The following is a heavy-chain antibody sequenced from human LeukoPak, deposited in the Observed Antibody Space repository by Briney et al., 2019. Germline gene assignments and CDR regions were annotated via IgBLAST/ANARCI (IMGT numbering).Heavy chain of an antibody. V-gene: IGHV3-33*05. D-gene: IGHD7-27*01. J-gene: IGHJ4*02. CDR3: ARDELGDY. Sequence: GGSLRLSCVVSGFTFRDYAMNWFRQAPGKGLEWVAVISSDGKTDPNYYSDSARGRFTISRDNSRSDLYLQMNSLSGEDTAVYYCARDELGDYWGRGTLVAVAS. CDR2: ISSDGKTDPN. CDR1: GFTFRDYA.